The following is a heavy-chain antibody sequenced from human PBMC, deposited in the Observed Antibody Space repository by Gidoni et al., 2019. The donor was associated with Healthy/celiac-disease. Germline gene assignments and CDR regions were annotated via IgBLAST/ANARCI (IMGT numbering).Heavy chain of an antibody. CDR1: GFPFSSYA. V-gene: IGHV3-30*04. J-gene: IGHJ4*02. CDR2: ISYDGSNK. Sequence: VQLVESGGGVVQPGRSLRLSFAASGFPFSSYAMHWVRQAPGKGLEWVAVISYDGSNKYYADSVKGRFTISRDNSKNTLYLQMNSLRAEDTAVYYCALRAVEMATIPWDYWGQGTLVTVSS. CDR3: ALRAVEMATIPWDY. D-gene: IGHD5-12*01.